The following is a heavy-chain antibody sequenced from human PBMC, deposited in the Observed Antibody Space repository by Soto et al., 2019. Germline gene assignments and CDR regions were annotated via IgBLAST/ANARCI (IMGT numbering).Heavy chain of an antibody. CDR1: GFIARDNF. CDR2: LYRGGVA. J-gene: IGHJ3*01. Sequence: IRTCAASGFIARDNFIIWVRRAGCRGLEWVSSLYRGGVAYYADAVKGRFIVSRDNPENTLYLQMTSLGADDSAIYYCARALVEVPAHPRLDAFDLWGQGTVFTVSS. D-gene: IGHD2-2*01. CDR3: ARALVEVPAHPRLDAFDL. V-gene: IGHV3-53*01.